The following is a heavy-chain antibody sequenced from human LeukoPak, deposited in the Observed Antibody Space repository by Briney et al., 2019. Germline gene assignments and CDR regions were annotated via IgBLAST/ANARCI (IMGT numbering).Heavy chain of an antibody. CDR2: IISNENSA. D-gene: IGHD3-22*01. CDR1: GFTFSSNW. CDR3: AKDARYDTSGLGY. J-gene: IGHJ4*02. V-gene: IGHV3-74*01. Sequence: PGGSLRLSCAASGFTFSSNWMHWVRQAPGKGLVWVSRIISNENSATYADSVKGRFTISRDNAKNSLYLQMSSLRAEDTALYYCAKDARYDTSGLGYWGQGTLVTVSS.